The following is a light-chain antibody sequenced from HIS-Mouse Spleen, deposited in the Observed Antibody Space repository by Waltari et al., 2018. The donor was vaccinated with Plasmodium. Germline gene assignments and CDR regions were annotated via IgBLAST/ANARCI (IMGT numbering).Light chain of an antibody. J-gene: IGKJ3*01. CDR2: GAA. V-gene: IGKV3-15*01. Sequence: EIVMTQSPATLSVSPGERATLSCRASQSVSSNLARYQQKPGQAPRLLTYGAATRATGIPARFSGSGSGTEFTLTISSLQSEDFAVYYCQQYNNWPFTFGPGTKVDIK. CDR3: QQYNNWPFT. CDR1: QSVSSN.